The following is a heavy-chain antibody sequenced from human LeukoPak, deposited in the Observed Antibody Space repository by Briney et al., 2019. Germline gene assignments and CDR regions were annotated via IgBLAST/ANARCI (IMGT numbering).Heavy chain of an antibody. V-gene: IGHV3-23*01. CDR2: ISGSGGST. D-gene: IGHD6-6*01. CDR1: GFTFSSYA. Sequence: PGGSLRLSCAASGFTFSSYAMSWVRQAPGKGLGWVSAISGSGGSTHYADSVKGRFTISRDNSKNTLYLQMNSLRAEDTAVYYCAKARQPYSSSSEFDYWGQGTLVTVSS. CDR3: AKARQPYSSSSEFDY. J-gene: IGHJ4*02.